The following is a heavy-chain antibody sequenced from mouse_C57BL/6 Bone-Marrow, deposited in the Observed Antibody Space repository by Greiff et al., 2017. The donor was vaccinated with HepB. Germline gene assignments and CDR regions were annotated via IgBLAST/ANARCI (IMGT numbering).Heavy chain of an antibody. Sequence: VQLQQSGAELLKPGASVKLSCKATGYTFTGYWIEWVKQRPGHGLEWIGEILPGSGTTNYNEKFKGKATFTADTSSNTAYMQLSSLTTEDAAIYDCARGHCYDYGHWFAYWDQGNLVTVSA. CDR3: ARGHCYDYGHWFAY. CDR2: ILPGSGTT. CDR1: GYTFTGYW. V-gene: IGHV1-9*01. D-gene: IGHD1-1*01. J-gene: IGHJ3*01.